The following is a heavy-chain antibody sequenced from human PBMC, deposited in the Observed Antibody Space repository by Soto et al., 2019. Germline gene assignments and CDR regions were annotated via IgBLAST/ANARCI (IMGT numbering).Heavy chain of an antibody. V-gene: IGHV1-69*13. J-gene: IGHJ4*02. CDR3: ASYYYDSSGEYYFDY. CDR1: GGTFSSYA. CDR2: IIPIFGTA. D-gene: IGHD3-22*01. Sequence: SVKVSCKASGGTFSSYAISWVRQAPGQGLEWMGGIIPIFGTANYAQKFQGRVTITADESTSTAYMELSSLRSEDTAVYYCASYYYDSSGEYYFDYWGQGPLVTVSS.